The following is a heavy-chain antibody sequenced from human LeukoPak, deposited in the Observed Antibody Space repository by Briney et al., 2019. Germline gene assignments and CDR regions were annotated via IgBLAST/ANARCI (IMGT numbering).Heavy chain of an antibody. V-gene: IGHV4-38-2*02. D-gene: IGHD1-26*01. CDR3: ASELGTSYYYYYGMDV. Sequence: PSETLSLTCTVSGYSISSGYYWGWIRQPPGKGLEWIGSIYHSGSTYYNPSLKSRVTISVDTSKNQFSLKLSSVTAADTAVYYCASELGTSYYYYYGMDVWGQGTTVTVSS. J-gene: IGHJ6*02. CDR1: GYSISSGYY. CDR2: IYHSGST.